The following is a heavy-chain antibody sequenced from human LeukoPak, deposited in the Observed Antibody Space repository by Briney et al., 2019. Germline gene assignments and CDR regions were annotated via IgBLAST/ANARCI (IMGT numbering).Heavy chain of an antibody. D-gene: IGHD6-19*01. J-gene: IGHJ3*01. CDR3: ARAPSYGSGRFDV. V-gene: IGHV3-23*01. CDR1: GFTFSTYA. Sequence: GGSLRLSCAASGFTFSTYAMSWVRQAPGKGLEWVSGISGSGGSTYYADSVKGRFTLFRDNSKNTLHLQMNSLRAEDTAIYYCARAPSYGSGRFDVWGQGTMVTVSS. CDR2: ISGSGGST.